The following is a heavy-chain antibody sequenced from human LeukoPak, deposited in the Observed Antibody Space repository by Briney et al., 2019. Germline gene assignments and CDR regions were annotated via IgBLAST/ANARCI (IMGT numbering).Heavy chain of an antibody. Sequence: GGSLRLSCAASGFTFTGHNMNWVRQAPGKGLEWVAYISISSGTIYYADSVKGRFSISRDNAKSSLDLQMNSLRAEDTAVYYCAGGHYGNTYGMDVWGQGTTVTVFS. D-gene: IGHD4-11*01. J-gene: IGHJ6*02. V-gene: IGHV3-48*04. CDR1: GFTFTGHN. CDR2: ISISSGTI. CDR3: AGGHYGNTYGMDV.